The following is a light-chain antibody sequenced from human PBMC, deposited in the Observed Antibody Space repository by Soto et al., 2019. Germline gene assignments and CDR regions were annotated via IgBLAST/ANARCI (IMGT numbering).Light chain of an antibody. J-gene: IGKJ1*01. CDR2: AAS. CDR1: QNIRTY. Sequence: DIQMTQSPSSLSASVGDRVTIACRASQNIRTYLNWYQQKPGEAPNPLIYAASSLQSGVPSRFSGSGSGTAFTLTISSLQPEDFTIYYCRQSSSIPRTFGQGTKVEVK. V-gene: IGKV1-39*01. CDR3: RQSSSIPRT.